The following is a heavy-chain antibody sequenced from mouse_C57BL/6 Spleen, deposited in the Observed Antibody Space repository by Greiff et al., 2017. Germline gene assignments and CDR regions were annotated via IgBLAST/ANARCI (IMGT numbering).Heavy chain of an antibody. Sequence: QVQLQQSGAELAKPGASVKLSCKASGYTFTSYWMHWVKQRPGQGLEWIGYINPSSGYTKYNQKFKDKATLNADKSSSTAYMQLSSLTYEDSAVYYCARGNLRYFDYWGQGTTLTVSS. CDR2: INPSSGYT. D-gene: IGHD1-1*01. V-gene: IGHV1-7*01. J-gene: IGHJ2*01. CDR1: GYTFTSYW. CDR3: ARGNLRYFDY.